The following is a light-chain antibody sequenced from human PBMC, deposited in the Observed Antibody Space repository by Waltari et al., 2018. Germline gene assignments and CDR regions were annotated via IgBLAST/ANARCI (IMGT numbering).Light chain of an antibody. CDR2: AAS. CDR1: QNIGTF. V-gene: IGKV1-39*01. J-gene: IGKJ3*01. CDR3: QQSYSTPPVFA. Sequence: DRQMTQSPSSLSASVGDRVTIACRASQNIGTFLNWYQQTSGRAPKLLIYAASTLQSGVPSRFSGTGSGTDFTLTINNLQPEDFATYFCQQSYSTPPVFAFGPGTKLEMK.